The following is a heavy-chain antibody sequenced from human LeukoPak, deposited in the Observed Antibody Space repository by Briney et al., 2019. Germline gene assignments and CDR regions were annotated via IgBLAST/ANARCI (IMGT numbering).Heavy chain of an antibody. J-gene: IGHJ3*02. CDR2: ISSSGSYI. CDR1: GFTFSSYS. CDR3: ARDLAAAAWFPYAFDI. D-gene: IGHD6-13*01. V-gene: IGHV3-21*01. Sequence: NPGRSLGLSCAASGFTFSSYSMNSVRQPPGKGLEWVSSISSSGSYIYYADSVKGRFTISRDNAKNSLYLQMNSLRAEDTAGCFCARDLAAAAWFPYAFDIWGQGTMVTVSS.